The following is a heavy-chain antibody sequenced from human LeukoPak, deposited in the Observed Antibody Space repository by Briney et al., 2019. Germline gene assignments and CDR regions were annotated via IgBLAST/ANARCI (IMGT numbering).Heavy chain of an antibody. V-gene: IGHV4-39*07. CDR1: GGSISSSSYY. CDR3: ARAYFSSWYMNWFDP. CDR2: IYYSGRT. D-gene: IGHD6-13*01. Sequence: SETLSLTCTVSGGSISSSSYYWGWIRQPPGKGLEWIGSIYYSGRTYYNPSLKSRVTISVDTSKNQFSLKLSSVTAADTAVYYCARAYFSSWYMNWFDPWGQGTLVTVSS. J-gene: IGHJ5*02.